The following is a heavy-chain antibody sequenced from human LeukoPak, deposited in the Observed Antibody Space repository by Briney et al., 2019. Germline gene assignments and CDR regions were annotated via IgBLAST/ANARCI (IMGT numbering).Heavy chain of an antibody. CDR2: ISSSSSYI. CDR3: ALAGGSGSYPFDY. Sequence: GGSLRLSCAASGFTFSSYSMNWVRQAPGKGLEWVSSISSSSSYIYYADSVKGRSTISRDNAKNSLYLQMNSLRAEDTAVYYCALAGGSGSYPFDYWGQGTLVTVSS. V-gene: IGHV3-21*01. CDR1: GFTFSSYS. D-gene: IGHD3-10*01. J-gene: IGHJ4*02.